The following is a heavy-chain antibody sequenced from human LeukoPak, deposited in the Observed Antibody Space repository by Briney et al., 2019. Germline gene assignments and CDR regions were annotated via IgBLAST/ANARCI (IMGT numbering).Heavy chain of an antibody. Sequence: PGGSLRLSCAASGFTFSSCVMHWVRQAPGKGLEWVAVIWYDGSNKYYADSVKGRFTISRDNSKNTLYLQMNSLRAEDTAVYYCARVHSTSRQTDAFDIWGQGTMVTVSS. V-gene: IGHV3-33*01. J-gene: IGHJ3*02. CDR1: GFTFSSCV. CDR3: ARVHSTSRQTDAFDI. CDR2: IWYDGSNK. D-gene: IGHD6-13*01.